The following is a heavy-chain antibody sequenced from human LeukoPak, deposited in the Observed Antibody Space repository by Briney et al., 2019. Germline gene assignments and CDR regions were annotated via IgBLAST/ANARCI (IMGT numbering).Heavy chain of an antibody. J-gene: IGHJ4*02. CDR1: GGSISSGGYS. V-gene: IGHV4-30-2*01. D-gene: IGHD5-12*01. CDR3: ASTTPSGYDPFDY. CDR2: IYHSGST. Sequence: SQTLSLTCAVSGGSISSGGYSWSWLRQPPGKGLEWIGYIYHSGSTYYNPSLKSRVTISVDRSKNQFSLKLSSVTAADTAVYYCASTTPSGYDPFDYWGQGTLVTVSS.